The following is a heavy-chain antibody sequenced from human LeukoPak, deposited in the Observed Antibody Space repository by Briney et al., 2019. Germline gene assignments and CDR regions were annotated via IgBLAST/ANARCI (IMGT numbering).Heavy chain of an antibody. CDR1: GYTFTGYY. Sequence: SVKVSCKASGYTFTGYYMHWVRQAPGQGLEWMGWINSNSGGTNYAQKFQGRVTMTRDTSISTAYMELSRLRSDDTAVYYCARSPHILTGENFDYWGQGTLVTVSS. J-gene: IGHJ4*02. D-gene: IGHD3-9*01. CDR2: INSNSGGT. CDR3: ARSPHILTGENFDY. V-gene: IGHV1-2*02.